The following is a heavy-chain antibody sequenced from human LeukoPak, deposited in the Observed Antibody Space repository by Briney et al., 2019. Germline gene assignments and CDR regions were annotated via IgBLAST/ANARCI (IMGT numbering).Heavy chain of an antibody. J-gene: IGHJ3*02. CDR1: GFIVDDYA. V-gene: IGHV3-43*02. D-gene: IGHD6-19*01. CDR3: AKDILSEQWHDAFDI. Sequence: QSGGSLRLSCAASGFIVDDYAMYWVRQAPGKGLEWVSLISGDGGSTYYADSVKGRFTISRDNSKYSLFLQMNSLRTEDTALYYCAKDILSEQWHDAFDIWGQGTMVTVSS. CDR2: ISGDGGST.